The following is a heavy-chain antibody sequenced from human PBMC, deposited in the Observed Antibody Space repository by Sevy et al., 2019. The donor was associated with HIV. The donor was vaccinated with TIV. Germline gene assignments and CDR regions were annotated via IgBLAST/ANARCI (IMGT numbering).Heavy chain of an antibody. Sequence: GGSLRLSCAASGFTLTSYTMNWVRQAPGKGLEWVASISATGVCTYYADSLKRRFTISRDVSKGTLYLQMNSLTAEDTAIFYCAKTLQKLPFHPHYFDYWGQGTLVTVSS. J-gene: IGHJ4*02. CDR3: AKTLQKLPFHPHYFDY. V-gene: IGHV3-23*01. CDR1: GFTLTSYT. CDR2: ISATGVCT. D-gene: IGHD2-21*02.